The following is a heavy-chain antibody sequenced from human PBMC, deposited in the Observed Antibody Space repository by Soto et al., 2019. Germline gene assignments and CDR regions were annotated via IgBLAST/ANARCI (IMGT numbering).Heavy chain of an antibody. V-gene: IGHV3-30-3*01. CDR1: GFTFSSYA. CDR3: ARDGTYSSSSGSFDY. Sequence: EGSLRLSCAASGFTFSSYAMHWVRQAPGKGLEWVAVISYDGSNKYYADSVKGRSTISRDNSKNTLYLQMNSLRAEDTAVYYCARDGTYSSSSGSFDYWGQGTLVTVSS. J-gene: IGHJ4*02. CDR2: ISYDGSNK. D-gene: IGHD6-6*01.